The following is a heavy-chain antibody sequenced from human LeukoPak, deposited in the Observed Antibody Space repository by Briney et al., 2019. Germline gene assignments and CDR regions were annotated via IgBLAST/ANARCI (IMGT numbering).Heavy chain of an antibody. CDR1: GGSISSGSYY. CDR2: IYTSGST. V-gene: IGHV4-61*02. Sequence: SETLSLTCTVSGGSISSGSYYWSWIRQPAGKGLEWIGRIYTSGSTNYNPSLKSRVTISVDTSKNQFSLKLSSVTAADTAVYYCARERKQVDAFDIWGQGTMVTVSS. J-gene: IGHJ3*02. CDR3: ARERKQVDAFDI. D-gene: IGHD6-13*01.